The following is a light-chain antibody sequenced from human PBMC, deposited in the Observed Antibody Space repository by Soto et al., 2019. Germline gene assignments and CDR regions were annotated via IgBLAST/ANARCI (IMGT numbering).Light chain of an antibody. Sequence: QSALTQPPSASGSPGQSVTISCTGTSSDVGGYNFVSWYQQHPGKAAKLLIYEVTKRPSGVPDRFSGSKSGNTASLAVSGLQAEDEADYYCSSYAGNNNRYVFGTGTKVTVL. CDR2: EVT. J-gene: IGLJ1*01. CDR3: SSYAGNNNRYV. V-gene: IGLV2-8*01. CDR1: SSDVGGYNF.